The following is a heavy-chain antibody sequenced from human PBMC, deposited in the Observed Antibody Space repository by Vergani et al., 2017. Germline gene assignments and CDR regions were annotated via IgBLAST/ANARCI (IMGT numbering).Heavy chain of an antibody. D-gene: IGHD5-12*01. Sequence: QLQLQESGPGLVTPSETLFLTCTVSGGSISSSSYYWGWLRQPPGKGLEWIGSIYYSGSTYYNPSLKSRVTISVDTSKNQFSLKLSSVTAADTAVYYCARPGSSEMVPFDYWGQGALVTVSS. J-gene: IGHJ4*02. CDR3: ARPGSSEMVPFDY. CDR1: GGSISSSSYY. CDR2: IYYSGST. V-gene: IGHV4-39*01.